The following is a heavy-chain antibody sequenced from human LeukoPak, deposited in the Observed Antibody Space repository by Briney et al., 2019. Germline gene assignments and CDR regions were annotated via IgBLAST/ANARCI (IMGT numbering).Heavy chain of an antibody. CDR3: AGNYYGSGSYYSEDRY. CDR1: GYTFTGYY. V-gene: IGHV1-2*02. Sequence: ASVKVSCKASGYTFTGYYMHWVRQAPGQGLEWMGWINPNGGGTNYAQKIQGRVTMTRDTSISTAYMELSRLRSDDTAVYYCAGNYYGSGSYYSEDRYWGQGTLVTVSS. CDR2: INPNGGGT. J-gene: IGHJ4*02. D-gene: IGHD3-10*01.